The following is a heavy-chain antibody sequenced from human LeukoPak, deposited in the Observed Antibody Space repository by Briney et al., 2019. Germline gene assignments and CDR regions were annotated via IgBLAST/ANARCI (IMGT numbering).Heavy chain of an antibody. V-gene: IGHV4-4*07. CDR2: IYTSGST. CDR1: GCTISSYY. D-gene: IGHD5-18*01. J-gene: IGHJ5*02. Sequence: SETLSLTCTVSGCTISSYYWSWIRQPAGKGLEWIGRIYTSGSTNYNPSLKSRVTMSVDTSKNQFSLKLSSVTAADTAVYYCARDLGLWLQGSWFDPWGQGTLVTVSS. CDR3: ARDLGLWLQGSWFDP.